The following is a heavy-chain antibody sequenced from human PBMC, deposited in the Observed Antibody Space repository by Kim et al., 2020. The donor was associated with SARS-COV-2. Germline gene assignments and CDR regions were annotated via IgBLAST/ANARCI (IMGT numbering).Heavy chain of an antibody. J-gene: IGHJ3*02. CDR2: IYYSGST. CDR3: ARHRVATFYQAFDI. Sequence: SETLSLTCTVSGGSISSSSYYWGWIRQPPGKGLEWIGSIYYSGSTYYYPSLKSRVTISVDTSKNQFSLKLSSVTAADTAVYYCARHRVATFYQAFDIWGQGTMVTVSS. CDR1: GGSISSSSYY. V-gene: IGHV4-39*01. D-gene: IGHD5-12*01.